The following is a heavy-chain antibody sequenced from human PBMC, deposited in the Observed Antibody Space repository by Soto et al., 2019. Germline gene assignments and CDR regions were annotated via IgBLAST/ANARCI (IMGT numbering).Heavy chain of an antibody. D-gene: IGHD3-22*01. J-gene: IGHJ3*02. CDR2: IDPSDSYT. V-gene: IGHV5-10-1*01. Sequence: XESLKVSCQCSGYSFTNYWISLVLQVPGKGLEWMGRIDPSDSYTNYSPSFQGHVTISADKSISTAYLQWSSLKASDTAMYYCARHTSSLVVVITTSPYAFDIWGQGTMVTVSS. CDR1: GYSFTNYW. CDR3: ARHTSSLVVVITTSPYAFDI.